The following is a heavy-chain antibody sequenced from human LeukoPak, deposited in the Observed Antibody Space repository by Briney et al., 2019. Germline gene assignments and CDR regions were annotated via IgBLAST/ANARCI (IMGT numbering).Heavy chain of an antibody. Sequence: ASVKVSCKASGYTFTSYAMNWVRQAPGQGLEWMGCINTNTGNPTYAQGFTGRFVFSLDTSVSTAYLQISSLKAEDTAVYYCARRAADYYDSSGYYSDYWGQGTLVTVSS. CDR3: ARRAADYYDSSGYYSDY. V-gene: IGHV7-4-1*02. D-gene: IGHD3-22*01. J-gene: IGHJ4*02. CDR2: INTNTGNP. CDR1: GYTFTSYA.